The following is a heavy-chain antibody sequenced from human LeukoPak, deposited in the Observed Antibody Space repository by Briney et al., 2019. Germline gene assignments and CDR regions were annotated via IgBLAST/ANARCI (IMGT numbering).Heavy chain of an antibody. Sequence: PSETLSLTCAVSGVSINTCCYYWSWIRQPPGKELEGIGYKYYSGSTRYNSSLRSRLTILLDTSKNQFSTRLSPVTPADTAVYYCARGRSYASDFDSWGPGTLVIVSS. J-gene: IGHJ4*02. CDR2: KYYSGST. D-gene: IGHD3-16*01. CDR3: ARGRSYASDFDS. CDR1: GVSINTCCYY. V-gene: IGHV4-61*01.